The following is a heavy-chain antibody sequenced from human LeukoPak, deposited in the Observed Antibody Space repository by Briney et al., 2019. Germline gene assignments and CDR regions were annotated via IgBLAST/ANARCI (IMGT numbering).Heavy chain of an antibody. Sequence: GASLRLSWGASGVTFSCYCVSWVRQAAGEGLEWVGNIKPDGNEKYYVDSVKGRFTISRDNAKNSLYLQMNSPRAEETAVYYCAKYSGSPYWYFDLWGRGTLVTVSS. V-gene: IGHV3-7*01. CDR1: GVTFSCYC. J-gene: IGHJ2*01. D-gene: IGHD5-12*01. CDR3: AKYSGSPYWYFDL. CDR2: IKPDGNEK.